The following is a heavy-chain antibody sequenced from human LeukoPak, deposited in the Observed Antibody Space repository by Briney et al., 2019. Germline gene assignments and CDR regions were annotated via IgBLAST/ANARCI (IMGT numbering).Heavy chain of an antibody. CDR1: GGSISSSSYY. D-gene: IGHD3-22*01. CDR2: IYYSGST. Sequence: SETLSLTCTVSGGSISSSSYYWGWIRRPPGKGLEWIGSIYYSGSTYYDPSLKSRVTISVDTSKNQFSLKLSSVTAADTAVYYCARRGRGKYYYDSSGYYFLDYWGQGTLVTVSS. CDR3: ARRGRGKYYYDSSGYYFLDY. J-gene: IGHJ4*02. V-gene: IGHV4-39*01.